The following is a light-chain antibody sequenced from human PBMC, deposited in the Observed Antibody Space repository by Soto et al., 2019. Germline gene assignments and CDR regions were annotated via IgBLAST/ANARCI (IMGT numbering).Light chain of an antibody. V-gene: IGKV4-1*01. CDR1: QSVLYSSNNKNY. J-gene: IGKJ4*01. Sequence: DIVMTQSPDSLAVYLGERATINCKSSQSVLYSSNNKNYLAWYQQKPGQPPKLLIYWASTRESGVPDRFSGSGSGTDFTLTISSLQAEDVAVYYCQQYYNTPRTFGGGTKVEIK. CDR2: WAS. CDR3: QQYYNTPRT.